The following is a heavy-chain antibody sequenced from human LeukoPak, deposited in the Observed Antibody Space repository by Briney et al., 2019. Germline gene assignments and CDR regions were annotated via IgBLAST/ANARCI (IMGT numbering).Heavy chain of an antibody. V-gene: IGHV4-39*02. Sequence: KPSETLSLTCAVSGDSISTTRYHWGWIRQPPGKGLEWMASIFYTGSTYYNSSLKSRVTISVDTSKNQFSLKLTSVTAADTALYYCAREAYWGQGTPVTVSS. CDR2: IFYTGST. CDR1: GDSISTTRYH. J-gene: IGHJ4*02. CDR3: AREAY.